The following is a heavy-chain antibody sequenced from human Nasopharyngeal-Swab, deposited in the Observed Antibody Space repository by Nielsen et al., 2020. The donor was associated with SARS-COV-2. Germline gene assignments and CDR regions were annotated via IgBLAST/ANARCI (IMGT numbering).Heavy chain of an antibody. CDR1: GFTFSNAW. CDR3: AREPPATYYYDSSGYPKSSYYYGMDV. CDR2: INSDGSST. Sequence: GRSLRLSCAASGFTFSNAWMSWVRQAPGKGLVWVSRINSDGSSTSYADSVKGRFTISRDNAKNTLYLQMNSLRAEDTAVYYCAREPPATYYYDSSGYPKSSYYYGMDVWGQGTTVTVSS. V-gene: IGHV3-74*01. D-gene: IGHD3-22*01. J-gene: IGHJ6*02.